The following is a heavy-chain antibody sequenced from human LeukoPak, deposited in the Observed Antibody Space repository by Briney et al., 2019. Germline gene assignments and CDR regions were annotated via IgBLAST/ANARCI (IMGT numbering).Heavy chain of an antibody. CDR3: ARDRTTVVTRTYYFDY. CDR1: GGSISSYY. Sequence: SETLSLTCTVSGGSISSYYWSWIRQPAGKGLEWIGRIYTSGSTNYNPSLKSRVTMSVDTSKNQFPLKLSSVTAADTAVYYCARDRTTVVTRTYYFDYWGQGTLVTVSS. V-gene: IGHV4-4*07. D-gene: IGHD4-23*01. J-gene: IGHJ4*02. CDR2: IYTSGST.